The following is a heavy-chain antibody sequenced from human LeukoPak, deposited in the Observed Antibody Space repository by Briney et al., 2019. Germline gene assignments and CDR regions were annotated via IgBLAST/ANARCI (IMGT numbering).Heavy chain of an antibody. Sequence: GASVKVSCKASGYTFTSYYMHWVRQAPGQGLEWMGIINPSGGSTSYAQKFQGRVTMTRDTSTSTVYMELSGLRSEDTAVYYCASPSYSSSSYYGMDVWSQGTTVTVSS. CDR1: GYTFTSYY. D-gene: IGHD6-13*01. CDR2: INPSGGST. J-gene: IGHJ6*02. CDR3: ASPSYSSSSYYGMDV. V-gene: IGHV1-46*01.